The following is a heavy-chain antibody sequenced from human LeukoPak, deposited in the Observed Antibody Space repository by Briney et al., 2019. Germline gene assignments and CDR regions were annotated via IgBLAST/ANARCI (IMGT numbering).Heavy chain of an antibody. CDR2: ISSTTTYI. D-gene: IGHD5-24*01. V-gene: IGHV3-21*01. Sequence: GGSLRLSCAASGFTFRYYDFHWVRQAPGKGLQWVSSISSTTTYIYYADSLKGRFTISRDNTRNSLYLQMNSLTAEYTAVYYCAREWPDAFDIWGQGTMVTVSS. CDR3: AREWPDAFDI. CDR1: GFTFRYYD. J-gene: IGHJ3*02.